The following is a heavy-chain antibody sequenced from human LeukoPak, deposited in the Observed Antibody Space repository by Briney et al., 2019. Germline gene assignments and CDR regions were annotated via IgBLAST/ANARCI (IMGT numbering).Heavy chain of an antibody. CDR2: IIPIFGTA. Sequence: SVKVSCKASGGTFSSYAISWVRQAPGQGLEWMGRIIPIFGTANYAQKFQGRVTITADKSTSTAYMELSSLRSGDTAVYYCAGDTAMASFNYWGQGTLVTVSS. D-gene: IGHD5-18*01. CDR3: AGDTAMASFNY. J-gene: IGHJ4*02. CDR1: GGTFSSYA. V-gene: IGHV1-69*06.